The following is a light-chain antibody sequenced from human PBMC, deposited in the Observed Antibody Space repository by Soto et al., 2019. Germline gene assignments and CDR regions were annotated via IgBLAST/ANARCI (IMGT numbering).Light chain of an antibody. CDR3: QQRSNWPPD. CDR1: QSVSSNY. Sequence: EIVLTQSPGTLSLSPGERATLSCRASQSVSSNYLRWYQQKPGQAPRLLIFGASSRATGIPGRFSGSGSGTDCTHTISRLEPEDFAVYFCQQRSNWPPDFGGGTKVDIK. V-gene: IGKV3D-20*02. CDR2: GAS. J-gene: IGKJ4*01.